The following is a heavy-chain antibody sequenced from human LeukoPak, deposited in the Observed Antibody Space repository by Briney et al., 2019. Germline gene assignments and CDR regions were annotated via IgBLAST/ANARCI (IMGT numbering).Heavy chain of an antibody. CDR3: ATDLSRWYVDTAMVN. D-gene: IGHD5-18*01. J-gene: IGHJ4*02. CDR1: GYTLTELP. V-gene: IGHV1-24*01. Sequence: ASVKVSCKVSGYTLTELPIHWVRQAPGKGLEWMGGFDPEDGETIYAQKFQGRVTMTEDTSTDTAYMELSSLRSEDTAVYYCATDLSRWYVDTAMVNWGQGTLVTVSS. CDR2: FDPEDGET.